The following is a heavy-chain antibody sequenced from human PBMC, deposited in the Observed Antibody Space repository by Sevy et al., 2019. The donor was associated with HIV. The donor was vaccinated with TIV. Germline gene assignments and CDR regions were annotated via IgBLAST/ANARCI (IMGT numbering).Heavy chain of an antibody. Sequence: GGSLRLSCAASGFTFSSYEMNWVRQAPGKGLEWVSYISSSGSTIYYADSVKGRFTISRDNAKNSLYLQMNSLRAEDTAVYYCARARLTFERGGLYYYGVDVWGQGTTVTVSS. J-gene: IGHJ6*02. D-gene: IGHD3-10*01. V-gene: IGHV3-48*03. CDR1: GFTFSSYE. CDR3: ARARLTFERGGLYYYGVDV. CDR2: ISSSGSTI.